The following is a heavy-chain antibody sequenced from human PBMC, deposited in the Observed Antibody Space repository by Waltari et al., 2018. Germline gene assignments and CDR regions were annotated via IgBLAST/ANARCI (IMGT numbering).Heavy chain of an antibody. J-gene: IGHJ6*02. CDR2: INHSGST. CDR1: GGSFSGYY. Sequence: QVQLQQWGAGLLKPSETLSLTCAVYGGSFSGYYWSWIRQPPGKGLEWIGEINHSGSTNYNPSLKSRVTISVDTSKNQFSLKLSSGTAADTAVYYCARGGSGSYLYYYYGMDVWGQGTTVTVSS. D-gene: IGHD3-10*01. V-gene: IGHV4-34*01. CDR3: ARGGSGSYLYYYYGMDV.